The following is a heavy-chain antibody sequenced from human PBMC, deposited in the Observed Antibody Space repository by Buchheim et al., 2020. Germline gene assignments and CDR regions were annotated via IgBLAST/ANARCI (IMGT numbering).Heavy chain of an antibody. D-gene: IGHD6-25*01. J-gene: IGHJ4*02. Sequence: EIQLVESGGDLVQPGGSLRLSCAASGFTFSSYAMNWVRQGPGKGLEWIAYISSSTTTIYCADSVEGRFTVSRDNDRNSLYLQMDSLRDEDTAVYYCARDRLGGGFWGQGTL. CDR2: ISSSTTTI. CDR1: GFTFSSYA. CDR3: ARDRLGGGF. V-gene: IGHV3-48*02.